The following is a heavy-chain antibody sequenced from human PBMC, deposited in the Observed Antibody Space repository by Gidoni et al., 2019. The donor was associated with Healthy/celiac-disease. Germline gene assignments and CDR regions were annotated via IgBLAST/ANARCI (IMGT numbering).Heavy chain of an antibody. J-gene: IGHJ5*02. Sequence: QVQLVQSGAEVKTPGASVKVSCTASGYTFTSYSMHWVRQAPGQGLEWMGIINPSGGRTSYAQKFQGRVTMTRDTSTSTVYMELSSLRSEDTAVYYCARSPIGDYDSSGYYRDWFDPWGQGTLVTVSS. D-gene: IGHD3-22*01. CDR1: GYTFTSYS. CDR2: INPSGGRT. CDR3: ARSPIGDYDSSGYYRDWFDP. V-gene: IGHV1-46*01.